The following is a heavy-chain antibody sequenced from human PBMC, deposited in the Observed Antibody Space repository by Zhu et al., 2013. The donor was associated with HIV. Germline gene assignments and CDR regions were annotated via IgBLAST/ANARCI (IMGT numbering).Heavy chain of an antibody. V-gene: IGHV1-69*02. J-gene: IGHJ1*01. CDR3: ARTALGCPGSCAEYFQH. D-gene: IGHD7-27*01. CDR1: GGTFSSYT. CDR2: IIPILGIA. Sequence: QVQLVQSGAEVKKPGSSVKVSCKASGGTFSSYTISWVRQAPGQGLEWMGRIIPILGIANYAQKFQGRVTITADKSTSTAYMELSSLRSEDTAVYYCARTALGCPGSCAEYFQHWGQGTLVTVSS.